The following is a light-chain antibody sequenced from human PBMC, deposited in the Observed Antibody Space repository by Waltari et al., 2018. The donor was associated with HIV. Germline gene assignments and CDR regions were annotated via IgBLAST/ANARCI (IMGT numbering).Light chain of an antibody. J-gene: IGLJ2*01. CDR2: EVT. V-gene: IGLV2-8*01. Sequence: QSALTQPPSASGSPGQSVTISCTGTSSDVGGYNYVSWYQQHPGKAPKLLIHEVTKRPSGVPGRFFGSKSDNTASLTVSGLQAEDEADYYCSSYAGSNSLYLVFGGGTKLTVL. CDR1: SSDVGGYNY. CDR3: SSYAGSNSLYLV.